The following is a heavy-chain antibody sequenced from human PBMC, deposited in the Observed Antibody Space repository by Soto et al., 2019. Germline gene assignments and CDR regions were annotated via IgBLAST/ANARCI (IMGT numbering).Heavy chain of an antibody. V-gene: IGHV4-4*02. D-gene: IGHD6-6*01. CDR3: AKSSLNHFPYYYYYMDV. J-gene: IGHJ6*03. CDR1: SGSISSDNW. Sequence: QVQLQESGPGLVKPSGTLSLTCGVSSGSISSDNWWSWVRQTPGKGLEWIGEIYHSGATNYNPSLKSRVTKSVDKSKNQFSLELSSVTAADTAVYYCAKSSLNHFPYYYYYMDVWGKGTTVTVSS. CDR2: IYHSGAT.